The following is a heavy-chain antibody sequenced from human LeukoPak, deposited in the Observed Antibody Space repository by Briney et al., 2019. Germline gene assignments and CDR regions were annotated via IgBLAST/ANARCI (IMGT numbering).Heavy chain of an antibody. V-gene: IGHV4-4*07. CDR1: GGSISSYY. D-gene: IGHD5-24*01. CDR3: ARDQGRWLQLFAFDI. Sequence: SETLSLTCTVSGGSISSYYWSWIRQPAGKGLEWIGRIYTSGSTNYNPSLKSRVTMSVDTSKNQFSLKLSSVTAADTAVYYCARDQGRWLQLFAFDIWGQGTMVTVSS. CDR2: IYTSGST. J-gene: IGHJ3*02.